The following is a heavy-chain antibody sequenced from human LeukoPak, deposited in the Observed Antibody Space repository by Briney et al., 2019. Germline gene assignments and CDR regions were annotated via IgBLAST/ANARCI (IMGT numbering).Heavy chain of an antibody. V-gene: IGHV3-23*01. CDR1: GFTFSTYA. J-gene: IGHJ4*02. D-gene: IGHD7-27*01. Sequence: GGSLRLSCVASGFTFSTYAMTWVRQAPGKGLEWLSVISDSGYNTYYADSVKGRFTISRDNSRGTLSLQMDSLRAEDSAVYYCAKDGGLWVSAHWGDSWGRGTLVTVSS. CDR2: ISDSGYNT. CDR3: AKDGGLWVSAHWGDS.